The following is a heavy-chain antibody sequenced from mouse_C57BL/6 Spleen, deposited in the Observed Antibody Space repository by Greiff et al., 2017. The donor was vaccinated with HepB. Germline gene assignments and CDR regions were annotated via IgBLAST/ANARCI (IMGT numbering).Heavy chain of an antibody. V-gene: IGHV1-55*01. CDR2: IYPGSGST. Sequence: QVQLQQPGAELVKPGASVKMSCKASGYTFTSYWITWVKQRPGQGLEWIGDIYPGSGSTNYNEKLKSKATLTVDTSSSTAYMQLSSLTSEDSAVYYCARRSDRYFDVWGTGTTVTVSS. CDR1: GYTFTSYW. CDR3: ARRSDRYFDV. J-gene: IGHJ1*03.